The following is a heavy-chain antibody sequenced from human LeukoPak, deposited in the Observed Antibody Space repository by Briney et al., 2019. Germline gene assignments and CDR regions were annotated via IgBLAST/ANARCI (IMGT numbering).Heavy chain of an antibody. CDR3: SRRAQWLGDGCDI. V-gene: IGHV4-59*01. J-gene: IGHJ3*02. CDR2: GYYGRSI. D-gene: IGHD6-19*01. Sequence: PSETLSLTCTVSGDSISSYYWSWIRQPPGKGLEWIGYGYYGRSINKNPSLKSRVTMLVDTSKNQFSLMLSSVTAADTAIYYCSRRAQWLGDGCDIWGQGTMVTVSS. CDR1: GDSISSYY.